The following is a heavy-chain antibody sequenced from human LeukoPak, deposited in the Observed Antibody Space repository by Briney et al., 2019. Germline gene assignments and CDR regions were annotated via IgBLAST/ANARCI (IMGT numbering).Heavy chain of an antibody. J-gene: IGHJ4*02. Sequence: GRSLRLSCAASGFTFSSYAMIWVRQAPGHGLEWVSDINGSGGRTYDAEPVKGRFTISRDNSKNKLYLQMNSLRAEDTAVYYCAKDLTDCGGDCYYYFDYWGQGTLVTVSS. D-gene: IGHD2-21*02. CDR2: INGSGGRT. CDR3: AKDLTDCGGDCYYYFDY. CDR1: GFTFSSYA. V-gene: IGHV3-23*01.